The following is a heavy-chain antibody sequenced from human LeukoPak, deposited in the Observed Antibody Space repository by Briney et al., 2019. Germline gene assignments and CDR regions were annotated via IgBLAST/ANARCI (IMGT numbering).Heavy chain of an antibody. Sequence: HPGGSLRLSCAASGFIFSTFAMNWVRQAPGKGLEWVSYISSGGSIIYYADSVKGRFTISRDNSKNTLYLQMNSLRAEDTAVYYCPRSRTTVVTPDAFDIWGQGTMVTVSS. J-gene: IGHJ3*02. CDR2: ISSGGSII. D-gene: IGHD4-23*01. CDR3: PRSRTTVVTPDAFDI. V-gene: IGHV3-48*01. CDR1: GFIFSTFA.